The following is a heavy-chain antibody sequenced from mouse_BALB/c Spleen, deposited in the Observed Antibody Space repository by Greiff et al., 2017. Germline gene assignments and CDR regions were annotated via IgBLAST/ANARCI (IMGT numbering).Heavy chain of an antibody. CDR2: IYPGDGDT. V-gene: IGHV1-87*01. CDR3: ARSFYYDYDSNDYFDY. Sequence: QVQLQQPGAELVMPGASVKLSCKASGYTFTSYWMQWVKQRPGQGLEWIGAIYPGDGDTRYTQKFKGKATLTADKSSSTAYMQLSSLASEDSAVYYCARSFYYDYDSNDYFDYWGQGTTLTVSS. J-gene: IGHJ2*01. CDR1: GYTFTSYW. D-gene: IGHD2-4*01.